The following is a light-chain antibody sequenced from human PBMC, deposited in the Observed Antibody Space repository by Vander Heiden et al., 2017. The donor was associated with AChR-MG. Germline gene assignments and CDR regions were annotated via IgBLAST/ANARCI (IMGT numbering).Light chain of an antibody. J-gene: IGKJ3*01. Sequence: DIQMTQSPSSLSASVGDRVTITCRASQSISNYLNWYQQKPVKAPKLLIYAASSLQSGVPSRFSGSGSGTDFTLTISSLQPEDFATYYCQQSRSAQSTFGPGTKVDIK. V-gene: IGKV1-39*01. CDR1: QSISNY. CDR3: QQSRSAQST. CDR2: AAS.